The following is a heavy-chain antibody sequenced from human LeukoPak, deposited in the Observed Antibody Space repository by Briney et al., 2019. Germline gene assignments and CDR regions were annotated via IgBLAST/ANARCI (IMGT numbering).Heavy chain of an antibody. D-gene: IGHD3-10*01. CDR2: IYPSGST. Sequence: SETLSLTCTVSGASISSGGYYWNWIRQHPGKGLDWIGYIYPSGSTYYKSSLMSRLTISVDTSKSQLSLKLRSATAADTAVYYCARERGEGGNYALDSWGQGTLVTVSS. CDR3: ARERGEGGNYALDS. V-gene: IGHV4-31*03. J-gene: IGHJ4*02. CDR1: GASISSGGYY.